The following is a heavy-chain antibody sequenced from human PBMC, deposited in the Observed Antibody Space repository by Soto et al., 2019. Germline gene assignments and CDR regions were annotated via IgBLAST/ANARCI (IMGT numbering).Heavy chain of an antibody. CDR1: GFTFSTYA. CDR2: ISGSGGST. CDR3: AKNWVTTSTSSSH. D-gene: IGHD3-22*01. Sequence: EVQLLESGGGLVQPGGSLRLSCAASGFTFSTYAMSWVRQAPGKGLEWVSAISGSGGSTYYADSVKGRFTISRDKSKNTLYLQMNSLRAEDTAVYYCAKNWVTTSTSSSHWGQGTLVTVSS. V-gene: IGHV3-23*01. J-gene: IGHJ4*02.